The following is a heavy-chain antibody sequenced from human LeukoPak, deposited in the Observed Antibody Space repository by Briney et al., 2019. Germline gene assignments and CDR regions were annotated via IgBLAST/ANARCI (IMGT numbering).Heavy chain of an antibody. D-gene: IGHD3-9*01. CDR3: ARAGYSRFDP. V-gene: IGHV4-34*01. Sequence: PSETLSLTCAVYGGSFSGYYWSWIRQPPGRGVGWIGEINHSGSTNYNPSLKSRVTISVDTSKNQFSLKLSSVTAADTAVYYCARAGYSRFDPWGQGTLVTVSS. CDR1: GGSFSGYY. CDR2: INHSGST. J-gene: IGHJ5*02.